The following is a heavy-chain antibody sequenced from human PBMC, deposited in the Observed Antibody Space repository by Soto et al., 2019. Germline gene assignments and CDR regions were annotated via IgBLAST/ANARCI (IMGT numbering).Heavy chain of an antibody. CDR3: ARSHSFDGSIYHYYFDF. Sequence: SETLSLTCTVSGGSIGSFYCSWIRQPPGGTLEWIGYIYASGTTTYNPSLERRVTMSVDMPNNEFSLDLTSVTAADTAVYYCARSHSFDGSIYHYYFDFWGQGTLVTVSS. CDR2: IYASGTT. CDR1: GGSIGSFY. V-gene: IGHV4-59*01. D-gene: IGHD3-3*02. J-gene: IGHJ4*02.